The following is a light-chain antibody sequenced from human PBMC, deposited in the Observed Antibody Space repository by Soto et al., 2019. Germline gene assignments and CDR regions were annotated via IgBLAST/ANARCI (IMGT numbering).Light chain of an antibody. J-gene: IGKJ1*01. CDR3: QQYTGT. CDR2: DAS. V-gene: IGKV1-5*01. Sequence: DIQMTQSPSSVSASVGDRVTITCRASESISTWLAWYQQKPGRAPKLLIYDASNLESGVPSRFSGSSSGKEFILTIDSVQPDDFATYYCQQYTGTFGQGTKVDI. CDR1: ESISTW.